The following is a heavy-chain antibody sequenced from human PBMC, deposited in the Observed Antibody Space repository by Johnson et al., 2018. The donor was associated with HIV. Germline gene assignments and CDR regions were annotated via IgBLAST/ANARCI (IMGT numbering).Heavy chain of an antibody. CDR1: GFTFSNYG. Sequence: QVLLLESGGGVVQPGGSLRLSCAASGFTFSNYGMHWVRQAPGKGLEWVAVIWYDGRNKYYADSVTGRLTISRDNSKNTLYLQMNSLRAEDTAVYYCAKGDYFDTRAAFDIWGQGTVVIVSS. CDR3: AKGDYFDTRAAFDI. V-gene: IGHV3-33*03. J-gene: IGHJ3*02. D-gene: IGHD3-22*01. CDR2: IWYDGRNK.